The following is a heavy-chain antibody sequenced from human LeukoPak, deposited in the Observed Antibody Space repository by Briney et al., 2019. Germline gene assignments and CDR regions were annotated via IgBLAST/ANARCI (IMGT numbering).Heavy chain of an antibody. D-gene: IGHD2-15*01. V-gene: IGHV1-69*04. Sequence: GASVKVSCTASGGTFSSYAISWVRQAPGQGLEWMGRIIPIFGIANYAQKFQGRVTITADKSTSTAYMELSSLRSEDTAVYYCASSPRSAAATNDKYYYYGMDVWGQGTTVTVSS. CDR3: ASSPRSAAATNDKYYYYGMDV. CDR1: GGTFSSYA. CDR2: IIPIFGIA. J-gene: IGHJ6*02.